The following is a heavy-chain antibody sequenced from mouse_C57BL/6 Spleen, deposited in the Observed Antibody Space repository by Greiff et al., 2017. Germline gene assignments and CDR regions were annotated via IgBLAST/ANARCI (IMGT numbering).Heavy chain of an antibody. CDR3: AGYYYGSSLDY. V-gene: IGHV1-22*01. D-gene: IGHD1-1*01. J-gene: IGHJ2*01. CDR2: INPNNGGT. CDR1: GYTFTDYN. Sequence: VQLKESGPELVKPGASVKMSCKASGYTFTDYNMHWVKQSHGKSLEWIGYINPNNGGTSYNQKFKGKATLTVNKSSSTAYMELRSLTSEDSAVYYCAGYYYGSSLDYWGQGTTLTVSS.